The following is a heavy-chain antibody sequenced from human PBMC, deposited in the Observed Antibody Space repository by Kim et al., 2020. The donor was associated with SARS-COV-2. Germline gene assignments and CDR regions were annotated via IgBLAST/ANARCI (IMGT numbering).Heavy chain of an antibody. D-gene: IGHD3-22*01. CDR2: IYSSGST. Sequence: SETLSLTCTVSGGSISSGGYYWNWIRQHPGKGLEWIGYIYSSGSTYYNPSLKSRIAMSVDRSRNRFSLKLSSVTAADTAVYYCARWPMTWYYFDYWGQGT. CDR3: ARWPMTWYYFDY. V-gene: IGHV4-31*03. J-gene: IGHJ4*02. CDR1: GGSISSGGYY.